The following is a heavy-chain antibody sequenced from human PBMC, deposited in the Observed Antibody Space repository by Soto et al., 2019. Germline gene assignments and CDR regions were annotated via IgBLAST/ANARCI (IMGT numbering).Heavy chain of an antibody. Sequence: QLQLQESGPGLVKPSETLSLTCTVSGGSISSSSYYWGWIRQPPGKGLEWIGSIYYSGSTYYNPSLKSRVTISVDTSKNQFSLKLSSVTAADTAVYYCARHQRTNLAITPAWAVGINYFDYWGQGTLVTVSS. J-gene: IGHJ4*02. D-gene: IGHD1-26*01. CDR1: GGSISSSSYY. V-gene: IGHV4-39*01. CDR2: IYYSGST. CDR3: ARHQRTNLAITPAWAVGINYFDY.